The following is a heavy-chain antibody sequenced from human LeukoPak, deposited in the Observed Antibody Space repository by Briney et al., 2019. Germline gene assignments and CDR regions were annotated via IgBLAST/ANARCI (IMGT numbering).Heavy chain of an antibody. J-gene: IGHJ4*02. CDR3: ARPGGKDY. Sequence: GESLKISCRCSGYSFSTNWIGWVRQMPGKGLEWMGMIYPAVSDTRYSPSFQGQVTIAADKSISTAYLQWSSLRASDTAMYYCARPGGKDYWGQGTLVTVSS. CDR1: GYSFSTNW. V-gene: IGHV5-51*01. CDR2: IYPAVSDT. D-gene: IGHD4-23*01.